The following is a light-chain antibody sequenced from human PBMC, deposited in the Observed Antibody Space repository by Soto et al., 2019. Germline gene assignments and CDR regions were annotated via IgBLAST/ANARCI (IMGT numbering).Light chain of an antibody. CDR2: DAS. J-gene: IGKJ5*01. Sequence: EIVLTQSPATLSLSPGERATLSCRASQSVTSLLAWYQQEPGQAPRLLIYDASNRATGIPDRFSGSGSGTDFTLTISSLEPEDFATYYCQQRSTWPRVTFGQGTRLEIK. CDR1: QSVTSL. V-gene: IGKV3-11*01. CDR3: QQRSTWPRVT.